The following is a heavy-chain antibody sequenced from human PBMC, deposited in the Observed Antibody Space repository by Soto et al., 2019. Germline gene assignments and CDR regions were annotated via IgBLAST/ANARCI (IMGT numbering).Heavy chain of an antibody. J-gene: IGHJ1*01. D-gene: IGHD2-21*01. CDR3: TRAPRGEN. CDR2: INTGNGDT. Sequence: QVQLVQSGAEVKKPGASVTVSCKASGYTFTSFPIHWVRQAPGQRLEWMGWINTGNGDTKYSQKFQGRVTVTRDTSASTAYIALISLRSEDTAVYYCTRAPRGENWGQGTLVTVSS. CDR1: GYTFTSFP. V-gene: IGHV1-3*04.